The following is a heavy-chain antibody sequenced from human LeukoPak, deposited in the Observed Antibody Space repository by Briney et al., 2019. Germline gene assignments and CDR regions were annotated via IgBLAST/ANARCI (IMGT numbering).Heavy chain of an antibody. CDR1: GGSFSGYY. J-gene: IGHJ4*02. CDR3: ARAVGGDGSGSL. D-gene: IGHD3-10*01. V-gene: IGHV4-34*01. CDR2: INHSGST. Sequence: SETLSLTCAVYGGSFSGYYWSWIRQPPGKGLEWIGEINHSGSTNYNPSLKSRVTMSVDMSTRQISLKLSSVTAADTAVYYCARAVGGDGSGSLWGPGTLVTVSS.